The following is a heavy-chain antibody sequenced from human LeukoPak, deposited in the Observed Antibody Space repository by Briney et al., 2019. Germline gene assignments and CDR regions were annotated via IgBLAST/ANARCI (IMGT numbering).Heavy chain of an antibody. V-gene: IGHV3-23*01. CDR1: GFTFSSYA. D-gene: IGHD4-17*01. Sequence: PGGSLRLSCAASGFTFSSYAMSWVRQAPGKGLEWVSGISGSGGNTYYADSVKGRFSISRDHSKSTLYLQMNSLRAEDTAVYYCAKQAYGDADYWGQGTLVTVSS. J-gene: IGHJ4*02. CDR3: AKQAYGDADY. CDR2: ISGSGGNT.